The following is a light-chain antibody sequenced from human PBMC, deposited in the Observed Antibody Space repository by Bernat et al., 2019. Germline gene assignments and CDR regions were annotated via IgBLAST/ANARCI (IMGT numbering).Light chain of an antibody. CDR3: QQLNSFPIT. V-gene: IGKV1-9*01. J-gene: IGKJ5*01. CDR2: GAS. Sequence: DIQLTQSPSFLSASVGDRVTITCRASQVIGTYVAWYQQKPGKATNLLIYGASTLQYGVPSRFSGSGIGTEFTLTISSLQPEDSASYYCQQLNSFPITFGQGTRLEIK. CDR1: QVIGTY.